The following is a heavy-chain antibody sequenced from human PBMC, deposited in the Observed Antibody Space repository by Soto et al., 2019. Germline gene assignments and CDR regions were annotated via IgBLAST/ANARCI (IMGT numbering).Heavy chain of an antibody. CDR3: STEYYSDMMVVRLDN. CDR2: IKSKIDGGTT. D-gene: IGHD3-22*01. Sequence: EVQLVESGGGLVKPGGSLRLSCAASGFTFSNAWINWVRQAPGKGLEWVGRIKSKIDGGTTDFAAPVKGRFAISRDDSKSIAYMQMNSLKIEDSALYYCSTEYYSDMMVVRLDNWGHGTRVTVSS. J-gene: IGHJ4*01. CDR1: GFTFSNAW. V-gene: IGHV3-15*07.